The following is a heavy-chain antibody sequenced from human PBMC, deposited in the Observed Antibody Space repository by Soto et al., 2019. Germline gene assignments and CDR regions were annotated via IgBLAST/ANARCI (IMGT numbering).Heavy chain of an antibody. CDR3: TTAPSTDIVVVPAAPGAFDI. J-gene: IGHJ3*02. D-gene: IGHD2-2*01. Sequence: EVQLVESGGGLVKPGGSLRLSCAASGFTFSNAWMSWVRQAPGKGLEWVGRIKSKTDGGTTDYAAPVKGRFTISRDDSINTLYLQMNSLKTEDTAVYYCTTAPSTDIVVVPAAPGAFDIWGQGTMVTVSS. CDR2: IKSKTDGGTT. CDR1: GFTFSNAW. V-gene: IGHV3-15*01.